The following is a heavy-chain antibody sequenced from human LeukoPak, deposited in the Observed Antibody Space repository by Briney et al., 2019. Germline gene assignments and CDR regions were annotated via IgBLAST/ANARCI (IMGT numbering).Heavy chain of an antibody. D-gene: IGHD3-22*01. CDR1: GGSLSNYA. CDR2: IIPIFGTP. J-gene: IGHJ3*02. Sequence: GASVKVSCKASGGSLSNYAINWVRQAPGQGPEWMGGIIPIFGTPKYVQRFQGRVTITADEPTSTAYMELRGLTSEDTAVYYCARGLNHNDRPTDAFDIWGQGTKVTVSS. V-gene: IGHV1-69*13. CDR3: ARGLNHNDRPTDAFDI.